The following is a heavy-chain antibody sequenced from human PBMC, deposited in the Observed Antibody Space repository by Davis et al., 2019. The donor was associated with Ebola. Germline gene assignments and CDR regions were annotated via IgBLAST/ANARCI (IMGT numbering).Heavy chain of an antibody. CDR1: GFTFSNAW. V-gene: IGHV3-15*01. CDR3: AKVGDTVTWLREYFDY. CDR2: IKSKTDGGTT. J-gene: IGHJ4*02. D-gene: IGHD4-11*01. Sequence: GESLKISCAASGFTFSNAWMSWVRQAPGKGLEWVGRIKSKTDGGTTDYAAPVKGRFTISRDDSKNTLYLQMNSLRAEDTAVYYCAKVGDTVTWLREYFDYWGQGTLVTVSS.